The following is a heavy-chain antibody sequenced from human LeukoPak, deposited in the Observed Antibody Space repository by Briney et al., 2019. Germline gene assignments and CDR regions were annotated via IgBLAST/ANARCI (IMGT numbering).Heavy chain of an antibody. J-gene: IGHJ4*02. CDR1: GYSMSSGYY. CDR2: IYHSGST. D-gene: IGHD3-3*01. CDR3: ARGESPTIFGVVRLAREYYFDY. Sequence: PSETLSLTCTVSGYSMSSGYYWGWIRQPPGKGLEWIGSIYHSGSTYYNPSLKSRVTISVDTSKNQFSLKLSSVTAADTAVYYCARGESPTIFGVVRLAREYYFDYWGQGTLVTVSS. V-gene: IGHV4-38-2*02.